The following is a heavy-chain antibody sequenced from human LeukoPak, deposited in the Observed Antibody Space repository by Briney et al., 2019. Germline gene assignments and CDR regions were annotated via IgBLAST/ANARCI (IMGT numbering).Heavy chain of an antibody. J-gene: IGHJ4*02. Sequence: PSETLSLTCAVSGGSISPYYWMWIRQPPGKGPEWIGYISYSGSTSFNPSLKSRVTISLDTSTNQVSLKLRSVTAADTAVYYCARAGSYRLTTTLWGQGTLVTVSS. V-gene: IGHV4-59*01. CDR1: GGSISPYY. CDR3: ARAGSYRLTTTL. D-gene: IGHD4-17*01. CDR2: ISYSGST.